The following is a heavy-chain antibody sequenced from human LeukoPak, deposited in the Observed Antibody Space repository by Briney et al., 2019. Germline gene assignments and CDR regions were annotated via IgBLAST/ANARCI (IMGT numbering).Heavy chain of an antibody. Sequence: SETLSLTCTVSGGSISSGGYYWSWLRQHPGKGLEWVGYIYYSGSTYYNPSLKSRVTISVDTSKNQFSLKLSSVTAADTAVYYCARYYDTSGYYSFDYWGQGTLVTVSS. CDR3: ARYYDTSGYYSFDY. CDR2: IYYSGST. J-gene: IGHJ4*02. V-gene: IGHV4-31*03. D-gene: IGHD3-22*01. CDR1: GGSISSGGYY.